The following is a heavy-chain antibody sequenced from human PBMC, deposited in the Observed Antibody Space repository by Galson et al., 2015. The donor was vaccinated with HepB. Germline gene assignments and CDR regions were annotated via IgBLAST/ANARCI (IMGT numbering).Heavy chain of an antibody. CDR3: ARVAPYGDHTRIYYYYYMDV. Sequence: SVKVSCKASGYTFTGYYMHWVRQAPGQGLEWMGRINPNSGGTNYAQKFQGRVTMTRDTSISTAYMELSRLRSDDTAVYYCARVAPYGDHTRIYYYYYMDVWGKGTTVTVSS. V-gene: IGHV1-2*06. D-gene: IGHD4-17*01. J-gene: IGHJ6*03. CDR2: INPNSGGT. CDR1: GYTFTGYY.